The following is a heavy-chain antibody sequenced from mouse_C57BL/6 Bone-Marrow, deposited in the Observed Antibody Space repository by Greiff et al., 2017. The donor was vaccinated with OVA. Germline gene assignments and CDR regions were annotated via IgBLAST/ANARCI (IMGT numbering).Heavy chain of an antibody. V-gene: IGHV1-81*01. CDR3: ARGRLTGIEAWFAY. D-gene: IGHD4-1*01. J-gene: IGHJ3*01. Sequence: VQLQESGAELARPGASVKLSCKASGYTFTSYGISWVKQRTGQGLEWIGEIYPRSGNTYYNEKFKGKATLTADKSSSTAYMELRSLTSEDSAVYFCARGRLTGIEAWFAYWGQGTLVTVSA. CDR1: GYTFTSYG. CDR2: IYPRSGNT.